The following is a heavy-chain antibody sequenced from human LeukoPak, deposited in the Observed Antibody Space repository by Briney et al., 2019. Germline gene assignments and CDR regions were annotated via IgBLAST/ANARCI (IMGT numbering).Heavy chain of an antibody. CDR2: INPNSGGT. V-gene: IGHV1-2*04. CDR1: GGTFSSYA. Sequence: ASVKVSCKASGGTFSSYAISWVRQAPGQGLEWMGWINPNSGGTNYAQKFQGWVTMTRDTSISTAYMELSRLRSDDTAVYYCARGDPYYYYGMDVWGQGTTVTVSS. CDR3: ARGDPYYYYGMDV. D-gene: IGHD5-24*01. J-gene: IGHJ6*02.